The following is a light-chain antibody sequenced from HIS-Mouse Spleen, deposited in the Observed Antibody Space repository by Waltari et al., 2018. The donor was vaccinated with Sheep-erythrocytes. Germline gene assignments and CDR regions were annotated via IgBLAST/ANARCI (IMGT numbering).Light chain of an antibody. CDR2: RNN. CDR1: SSNIGSNY. Sequence: QSVLTQPPSASGTPGQRVTISCSGSSSNIGSNYVYWYKQLPGTAPKLLIYRNNHRPPGVPDRFSGSKSGTSASLAISGLRSEDEADYYCAAWDDSLSGWVFGGGTKLTVL. V-gene: IGLV1-47*01. J-gene: IGLJ3*02. CDR3: AAWDDSLSGWV.